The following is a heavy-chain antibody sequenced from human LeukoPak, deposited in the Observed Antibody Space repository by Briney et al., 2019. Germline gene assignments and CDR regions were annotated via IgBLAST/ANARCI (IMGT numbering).Heavy chain of an antibody. CDR1: GGSISSGGYY. D-gene: IGHD3-22*01. CDR2: IYYSGST. J-gene: IGHJ3*02. CDR3: ARVLSRRGHYDSSGYSAAFDI. Sequence: SQTLSLTCTVSGGSISSGGYYWSWIRQHPGKGLEWIGYIYYSGSTYYNPSLKSRVTISVDTSKNQFSLKLSSVTAADTAVYYCARVLSRRGHYDSSGYSAAFDIWGQGTMVTVSS. V-gene: IGHV4-31*03.